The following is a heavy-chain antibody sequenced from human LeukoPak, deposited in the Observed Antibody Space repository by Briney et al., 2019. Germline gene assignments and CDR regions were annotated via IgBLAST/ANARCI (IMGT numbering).Heavy chain of an antibody. J-gene: IGHJ4*02. CDR2: TSYDGSNK. D-gene: IGHD2-21*02. Sequence: EGSLRLSCAASGFTFSSYAMHWVRQAPGKGLEWVAVTSYDGSNKYYADSVKGRFTISRDNSKNTLYLQMNSLRAEDTAVYYCAKDAFIVVMTAIRGDYFDYWGQGTLVTVSS. CDR3: AKDAFIVVMTAIRGDYFDY. V-gene: IGHV3-30*18. CDR1: GFTFSSYA.